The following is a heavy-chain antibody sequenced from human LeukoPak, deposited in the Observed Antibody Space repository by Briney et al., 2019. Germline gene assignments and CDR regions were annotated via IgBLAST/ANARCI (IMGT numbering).Heavy chain of an antibody. D-gene: IGHD5-12*01. Sequence: SETLSLTCTVSGGSINSGDYYWVWIRQPPGKGLEWIGSIYYSGSTSYNPSLKSRVTMTVDTSKSQFSLKLSSVTAADTAVYFCARSAVATIAHSFDYWGQGTLVTVSS. V-gene: IGHV4-39*07. CDR1: GGSINSGDYY. CDR2: IYYSGST. J-gene: IGHJ4*02. CDR3: ARSAVATIAHSFDY.